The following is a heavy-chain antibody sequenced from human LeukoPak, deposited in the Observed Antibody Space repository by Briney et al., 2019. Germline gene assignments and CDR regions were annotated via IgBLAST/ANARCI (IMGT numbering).Heavy chain of an antibody. CDR2: IYYSGST. Sequence: TSETLSLTCTVSGGSISSYYWSWIRQPPGKGLEWIGYIYYSGSTNYNPSLKSRVTISVDTSKNQFSLKLSSVTAADTAVYYCARGAYYDFWSGHSPYYYMDVWGKGTTVTVSS. CDR1: GGSISSYY. J-gene: IGHJ6*03. CDR3: ARGAYYDFWSGHSPYYYMDV. V-gene: IGHV4-59*01. D-gene: IGHD3-3*01.